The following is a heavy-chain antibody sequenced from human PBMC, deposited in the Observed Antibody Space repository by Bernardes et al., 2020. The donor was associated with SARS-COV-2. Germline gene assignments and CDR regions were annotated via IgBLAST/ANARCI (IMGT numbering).Heavy chain of an antibody. CDR1: GGSISSSSYY. Sequence: SETLSLTCTVSGGSISSSSYYWGWIRQPKGKELEWIRSLYYSGSTYYNPSLKSRVTISVDTSKNQFSLKLSSVTAADTAVYYCARLSEYCSGGSCYSSYYYYGMDVWGQGTTVTVSS. V-gene: IGHV4-39*01. CDR2: LYYSGST. CDR3: ARLSEYCSGGSCYSSYYYYGMDV. J-gene: IGHJ6*02. D-gene: IGHD2-15*01.